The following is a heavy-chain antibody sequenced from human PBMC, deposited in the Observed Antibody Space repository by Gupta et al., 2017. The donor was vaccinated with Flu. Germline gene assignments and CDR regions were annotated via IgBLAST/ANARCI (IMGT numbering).Heavy chain of an antibody. V-gene: IGHV4-38-2*01. Sequence: QVQLRESGPGLVKPSETLSLTCAVSGFPITSYYWGWIRQPPGKGLEWIGSVFHDGNPYYNPSLNGRVTMPIDTSKTQFSLRVTSVTAADTAVYYCARSYQARHYFDYWGQGTLVTVSS. CDR3: ARSYQARHYFDY. CDR2: VFHDGNP. CDR1: GFPITSYY. J-gene: IGHJ4*02.